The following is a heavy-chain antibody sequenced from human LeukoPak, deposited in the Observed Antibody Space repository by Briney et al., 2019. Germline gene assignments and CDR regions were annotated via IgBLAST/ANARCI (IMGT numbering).Heavy chain of an antibody. CDR1: EFSVGSNY. Sequence: GGSLRLSCAASEFSVGSNYMTWVRQAPGKGLEWVSLMYSGGSTHYADSVKGRSTISRDNSKNTLYLQMNSLRAEDTAVYYCAKGGEYYGSGSRFDYWGQGTLVTVSS. V-gene: IGHV3-53*01. D-gene: IGHD3-10*01. CDR3: AKGGEYYGSGSRFDY. J-gene: IGHJ4*02. CDR2: MYSGGST.